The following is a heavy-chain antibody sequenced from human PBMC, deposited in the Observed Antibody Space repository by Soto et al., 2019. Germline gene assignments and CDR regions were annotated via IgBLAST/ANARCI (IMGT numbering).Heavy chain of an antibody. J-gene: IGHJ4*02. D-gene: IGHD3-3*01. CDR3: ARGVSRFGVVTHLDC. Sequence: QVQLQESGPGLVKPSQTLSLTCTVSGGSISSGGYYWSWIRQHPGKGLEWIGYIYYSGSTYYNPSLKSRVTISVDTSKNQFSLKLSSVAAADTAVYYWARGVSRFGVVTHLDCWGQGTLVTVSS. CDR2: IYYSGST. V-gene: IGHV4-31*03. CDR1: GGSISSGGYY.